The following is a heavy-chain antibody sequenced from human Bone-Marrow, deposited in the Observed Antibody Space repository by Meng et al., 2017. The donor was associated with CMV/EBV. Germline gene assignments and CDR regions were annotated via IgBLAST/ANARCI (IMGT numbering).Heavy chain of an antibody. D-gene: IGHD5-24*01. J-gene: IGHJ6*02. CDR3: ARHRREMATINPFYSGSPYYYYGMDV. CDR1: GYSFTSYW. Sequence: GESLKISCKGSGYSFTSYWIGWVRQMPGKGLEWMGIIYPGDSYTRYSPSFQGQVTISADKSISTAYLQWSSLKASDTAMYYCARHRREMATINPFYSGSPYYYYGMDVWGQGTTVTVSS. CDR2: IYPGDSYT. V-gene: IGHV5-51*01.